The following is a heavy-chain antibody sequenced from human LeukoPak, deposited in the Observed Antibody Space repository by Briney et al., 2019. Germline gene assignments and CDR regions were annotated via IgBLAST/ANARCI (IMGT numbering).Heavy chain of an antibody. CDR3: ANRGGYYYLGGGLD. D-gene: IGHD3-22*01. V-gene: IGHV3-23*01. CDR2: ISGSGGST. J-gene: IGHJ4*02. Sequence: GGSLRLSCAASGFTFSSYAMSWVRQAPGKGLEWVSAISGSGGSTYYADSVKGRFTISRDNSKNTLYLQMNSMRAEDTAVYYCANRGGYYYLGGGLDWGQGTLVTVSS. CDR1: GFTFSSYA.